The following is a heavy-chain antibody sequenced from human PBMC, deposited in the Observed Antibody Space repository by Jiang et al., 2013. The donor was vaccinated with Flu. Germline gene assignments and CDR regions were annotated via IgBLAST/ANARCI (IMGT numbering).Heavy chain of an antibody. J-gene: IGHJ4*02. CDR3: ARARRDGYNSDFDY. CDR2: INPNSGDT. CDR1: GYTFTGHF. V-gene: IGHV1-2*02. D-gene: IGHD5-24*01. Sequence: VQLVESGGEVKKPGAPMRVSCKASGYTFTGHFLHWVRQAPGRGLEWMGWINPNSGDTTYAQHFQGRVTMTRDTSATTAYLDLTNLGSDDTALYFCARARRDGYNSDFDYWGQGTLVTVSS.